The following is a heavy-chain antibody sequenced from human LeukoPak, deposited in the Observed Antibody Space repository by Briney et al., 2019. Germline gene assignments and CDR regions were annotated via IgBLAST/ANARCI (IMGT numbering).Heavy chain of an antibody. Sequence: SETLSLTCTVSGGSISSYYWSWIRQPPGEELEWIGYFHYSGTTNYNPSLKSRVTISVDTSKNQFSLKLRFVTAADTAVYYCARTYSSGAFDIWGQGTLVTVSS. V-gene: IGHV4-59*08. D-gene: IGHD6-25*01. CDR2: FHYSGTT. CDR1: GGSISSYY. CDR3: ARTYSSGAFDI. J-gene: IGHJ4*02.